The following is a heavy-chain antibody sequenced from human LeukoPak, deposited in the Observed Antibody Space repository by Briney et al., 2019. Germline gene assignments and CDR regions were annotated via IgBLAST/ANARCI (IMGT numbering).Heavy chain of an antibody. Sequence: GGSLRLSCAASGFTFSSYSMNWVRQAPGKGLEWVSAISSSSTYIYYADSVKGRFTISRDNAKNSLFLQLDSLRAEDTAVYYCARLDSSGYYFPGVSDYWGQGTLVAVSS. V-gene: IGHV3-21*01. CDR3: ARLDSSGYYFPGVSDY. CDR1: GFTFSSYS. CDR2: ISSSSTYI. J-gene: IGHJ4*02. D-gene: IGHD3-22*01.